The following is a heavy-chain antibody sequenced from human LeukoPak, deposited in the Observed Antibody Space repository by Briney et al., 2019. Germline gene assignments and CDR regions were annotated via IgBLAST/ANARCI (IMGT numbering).Heavy chain of an antibody. CDR3: AGELLPLYGMDV. CDR1: GFTFTSYW. Sequence: GGSLRLSCAASGFTFTSYWMTWVRRAPGKGLEWVANIREDGSERYYVASVKGRFTVSRDNAKKSLPLQVNSLRAEDTAVYYCAGELLPLYGMDVWGQGTTVTVSS. V-gene: IGHV3-7*01. CDR2: IREDGSER. D-gene: IGHD3-10*01. J-gene: IGHJ6*02.